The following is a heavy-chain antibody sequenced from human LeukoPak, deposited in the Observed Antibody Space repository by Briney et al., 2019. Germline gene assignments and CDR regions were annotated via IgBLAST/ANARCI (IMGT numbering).Heavy chain of an antibody. D-gene: IGHD4/OR15-4a*01. CDR2: INPNGAST. CDR1: GYTFTNYY. J-gene: IGHJ3*01. V-gene: IGHV1-46*01. CDR3: ARVRVDRLWDTFDL. Sequence: ASVKVSCKASGYTFTNYYMHWVRQAPGQGLEWMGIINPNGASTSYAQRFQGRVPMTRDTSTSTVYMELSSLRSQDTAVYYCARVRVDRLWDTFDLWGQGTMVIVSA.